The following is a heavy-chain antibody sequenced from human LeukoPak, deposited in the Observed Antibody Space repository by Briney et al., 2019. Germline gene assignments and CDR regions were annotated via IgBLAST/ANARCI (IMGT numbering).Heavy chain of an antibody. CDR2: ISSSSSYI. V-gene: IGHV3-21*01. CDR1: GFTFSSYS. Sequence: PGGSLRLSCAASGFTFSSYSMNWVRQAPGKGLEWVSSISSSSSYIYYADSVKGRFTISRDNAKNPLYLQMNSLRAEDTAVYYCARVRGATVTTRYFQHWGQGTLVTVSS. J-gene: IGHJ1*01. CDR3: ARVRGATVTTRYFQH. D-gene: IGHD4-17*01.